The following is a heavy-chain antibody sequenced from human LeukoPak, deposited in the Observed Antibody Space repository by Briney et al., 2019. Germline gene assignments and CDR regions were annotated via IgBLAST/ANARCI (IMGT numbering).Heavy chain of an antibody. CDR2: ISVSGGST. D-gene: IGHD1-26*01. Sequence: GGSLRLSCAASGFTFSSYAMSWVRQAPGKGLEWASSISVSGGSTYYADSVKGRFTISRDNSKNTLYRQMNSLRAEDTAVYYCAKLEAGEVGAVWGQGTMVTVSS. CDR3: AKLEAGEVGAV. J-gene: IGHJ3*01. V-gene: IGHV3-23*01. CDR1: GFTFSSYA.